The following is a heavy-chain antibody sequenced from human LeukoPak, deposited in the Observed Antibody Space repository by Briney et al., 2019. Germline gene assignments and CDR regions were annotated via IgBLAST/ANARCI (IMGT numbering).Heavy chain of an antibody. J-gene: IGHJ3*02. CDR3: ARAAPYYYDSSGYSAFDS. V-gene: IGHV3-11*05. D-gene: IGHD3-22*01. Sequence: GGSLRLSCAASGFTFSDYYMGWIRQAPGKGLEWVSYISNSGSYTKYADSVKGRFTISGDNAKNSLFLEVNSLRAEDTAVYYCARAAPYYYDSSGYSAFDSWGQGTMVTVSA. CDR1: GFTFSDYY. CDR2: ISNSGSYT.